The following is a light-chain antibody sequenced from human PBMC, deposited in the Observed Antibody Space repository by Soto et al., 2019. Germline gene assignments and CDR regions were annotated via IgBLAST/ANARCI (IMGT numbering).Light chain of an antibody. V-gene: IGKV1-27*01. J-gene: IGKJ3*01. Sequence: DIQMTQSPSSLSASIGDRVTITCRASQDISDYLAWYQQKPGKVPNLLIYAASTLQSGVPSRFRGSGSGTEFTLTISSPQAEDVASYYCQRYGGTPYTFGPGTKVDIK. CDR3: QRYGGTPYT. CDR1: QDISDY. CDR2: AAS.